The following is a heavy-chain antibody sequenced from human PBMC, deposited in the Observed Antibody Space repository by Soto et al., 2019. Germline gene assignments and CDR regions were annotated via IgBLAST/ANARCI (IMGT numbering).Heavy chain of an antibody. J-gene: IGHJ5*02. V-gene: IGHV4-30-4*01. Sequence: SETLSLTCTVSGGSISSGDYYWSWIRQPPGKGLEWIGYIYYSGSTYYNPSLKSRVTISVDTSKNQFSLKLSSVTAADTAVYYCARGKSHYYDSSASNWFDPWGQGTLVTVSS. CDR1: GGSISSGDYY. CDR2: IYYSGST. CDR3: ARGKSHYYDSSASNWFDP. D-gene: IGHD3-22*01.